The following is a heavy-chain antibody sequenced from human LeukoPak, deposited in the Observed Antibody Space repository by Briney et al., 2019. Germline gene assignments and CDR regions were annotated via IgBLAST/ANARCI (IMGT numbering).Heavy chain of an antibody. CDR2: MNPNSGNT. V-gene: IGHV1-8*01. CDR1: GYTFTSYD. CDR3: GNEAVWFGELAFDP. J-gene: IGHJ5*02. D-gene: IGHD3-10*01. Sequence: GASVKVSCKASGYTFTSYDINWVRQATGQGLEWMGWMNPNSGNTGYAQKFQGRVTMTRNTSISTAYMELSSLRSEDTAVYYCGNEAVWFGELAFDPWGQGTLVTVSS.